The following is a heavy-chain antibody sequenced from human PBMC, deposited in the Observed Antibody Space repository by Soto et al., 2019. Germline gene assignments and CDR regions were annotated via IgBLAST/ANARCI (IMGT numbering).Heavy chain of an antibody. J-gene: IGHJ4*02. CDR1: GYSITTNNW. D-gene: IGHD4-17*01. CDR3: ARVVYGDYMNYFDD. Sequence: QVQLQESGPGLVKPSDTLSLSCVVSGYSITTNNWWGWVRQTPGKGLEWIVYTSHRGSTLYNPALSSRASVSADTSTNQFFLHLRSVTPVDTAVHHCARVVYGDYMNYFDDWGQGTLVTVPS. CDR2: TSHRGST. V-gene: IGHV4-28*03.